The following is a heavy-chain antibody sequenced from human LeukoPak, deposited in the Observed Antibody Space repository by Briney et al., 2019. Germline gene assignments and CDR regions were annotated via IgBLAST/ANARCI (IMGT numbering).Heavy chain of an antibody. CDR1: GFTFSNYG. CDR3: ARRAFKDY. J-gene: IGHJ4*02. V-gene: IGHV3-48*02. Sequence: PGGSLRLSCAASGFTFSNYGLNWVRQAPGKGLEWVSHISSSGSAKYYADSVKGRFTISRDNAKNSLYLQMNSLRDEDTAVYYCARRAFKDYWGQGTLVTVSS. CDR2: ISSSGSAK.